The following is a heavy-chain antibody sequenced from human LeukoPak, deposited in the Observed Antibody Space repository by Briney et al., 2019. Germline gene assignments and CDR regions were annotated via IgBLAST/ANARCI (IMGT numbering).Heavy chain of an antibody. CDR3: AKVAPDTVVVVAAIQGWFDP. D-gene: IGHD2-15*01. Sequence: GGSLRLSCAASGFTFSSYAMSWVRQAPGKGLEWVSAISGSGGSTYYADSVKGRFTISRDNSKNTLYLQMNSLRAEDTAVYYCAKVAPDTVVVVAAIQGWFDPWGQGTLVTVSS. CDR2: ISGSGGST. J-gene: IGHJ5*02. V-gene: IGHV3-23*01. CDR1: GFTFSSYA.